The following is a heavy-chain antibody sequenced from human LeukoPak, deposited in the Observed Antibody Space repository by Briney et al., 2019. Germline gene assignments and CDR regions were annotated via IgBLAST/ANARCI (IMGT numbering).Heavy chain of an antibody. V-gene: IGHV4-34*01. CDR3: ALLRAYLPYGDYAYYFNY. D-gene: IGHD4-17*01. CDR2: INHSGST. CDR1: GGSFSGYY. Sequence: SETLSLTCAVYGGSFSGYYCSWIRQPPGKGLEWIGEINHSGSTNYNPSLKSQVTISVDTSKNQFSLKLGYVTAADPAVYYCALLRAYLPYGDYAYYFNYWGQGTLVTVAS. J-gene: IGHJ4*02.